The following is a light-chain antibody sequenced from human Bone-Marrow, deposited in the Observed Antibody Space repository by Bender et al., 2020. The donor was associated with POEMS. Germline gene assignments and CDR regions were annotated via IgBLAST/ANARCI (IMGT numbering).Light chain of an antibody. J-gene: IGLJ2*01. CDR1: SSGVGSYNP. Sequence: QSALTQPASVAGSPGQSITISCTGISSGVGSYNPVSWYQQHPGKAPKVMIFEGSQGPSGVSNRFSGSKSGNTASLTISGLQAEDEADYYCCSYVGTYVLFGGGTKLTV. CDR3: CSYVGTYVL. CDR2: EGS. V-gene: IGLV2-23*01.